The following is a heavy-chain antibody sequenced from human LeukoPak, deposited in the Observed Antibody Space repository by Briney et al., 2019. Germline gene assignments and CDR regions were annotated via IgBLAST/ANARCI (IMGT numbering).Heavy chain of an antibody. J-gene: IGHJ6*02. V-gene: IGHV4-4*07. CDR2: IYTSGST. D-gene: IGHD1-14*01. CDR3: ARQPPQYYGMDV. CDR1: GGSFSNYY. Sequence: SETLSLTCTVSGGSFSNYYWSWIRQPAGKGLEWIGRIYTSGSTNYNPSVKSRVTMSGDTSNNQFSLKLTSVTAADTAVYYCARQPPQYYGMDVWGRGTTVTVFS.